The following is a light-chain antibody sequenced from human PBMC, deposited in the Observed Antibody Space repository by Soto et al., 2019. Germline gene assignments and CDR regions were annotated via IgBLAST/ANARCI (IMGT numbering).Light chain of an antibody. J-gene: IGLJ1*01. CDR1: SSNIGAGYD. CDR3: QSYDSSLSVSYV. Sequence: QSVLTQPPSVSGAPGQRVTISCTGSSSNIGAGYDVHWYQQRPGTAPKLLIYGNKNRPSGVPDRFSGSKSGTSASLAITGLQAEDEADYYCQSYDSSLSVSYVFGTGPKVTVL. CDR2: GNK. V-gene: IGLV1-40*01.